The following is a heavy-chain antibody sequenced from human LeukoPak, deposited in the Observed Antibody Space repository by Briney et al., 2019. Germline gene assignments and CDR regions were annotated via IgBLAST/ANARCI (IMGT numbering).Heavy chain of an antibody. J-gene: IGHJ4*02. CDR1: GVSISSYY. Sequence: SETLSLTCTVSGVSISSYYWSWVRQPPGKGLEWIGYIYYSGSTNYNPSLKSRVTISVDTSKNQFSLKLSSVTAADTAVYYCASTRGGTSKVDYWGQGTLVTVSS. CDR2: IYYSGST. V-gene: IGHV4-59*01. D-gene: IGHD1-14*01. CDR3: ASTRGGTSKVDY.